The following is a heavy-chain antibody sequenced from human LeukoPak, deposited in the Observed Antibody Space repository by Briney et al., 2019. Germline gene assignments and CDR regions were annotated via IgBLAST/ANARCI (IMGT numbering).Heavy chain of an antibody. CDR1: GYTFTSYG. J-gene: IGHJ5*02. D-gene: IGHD2-15*01. CDR3: ARSRIWCSGGSCYPNWFDP. Sequence: SVKVSCKASGYTFTSYGISWVRQAPGQGLEWMGGIIPIFGTANYAQKFQGRVTITADESTSTAYMELSSLRSEDTAVYYCARSRIWCSGGSCYPNWFDPWGQRTLVTVSS. V-gene: IGHV1-69*13. CDR2: IIPIFGTA.